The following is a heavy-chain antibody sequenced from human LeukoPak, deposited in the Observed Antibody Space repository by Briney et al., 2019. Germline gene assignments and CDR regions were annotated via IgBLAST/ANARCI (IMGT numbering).Heavy chain of an antibody. CDR2: IYHTGNS. Sequence: SETLSLTCTVSGGSISSYYWSWIRQPPGKGLEWIGYIYHTGNSDYNPSLKSRATISLDTSKNQFSLKLTSVTAADTAVYFCARHPFSSPFDYWGQGTLVTVSS. CDR1: GGSISSYY. V-gene: IGHV4-59*08. J-gene: IGHJ4*02. D-gene: IGHD2/OR15-2a*01. CDR3: ARHPFSSPFDY.